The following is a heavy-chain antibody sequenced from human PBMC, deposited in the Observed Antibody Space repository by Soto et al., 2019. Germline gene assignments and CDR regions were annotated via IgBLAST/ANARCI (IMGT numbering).Heavy chain of an antibody. CDR3: ARVSSGHDY. V-gene: IGHV3-48*02. CDR1: GFTFSSYS. Sequence: PVGSLRLSCAASGFTFSSYSMNWVRQAPGKGLEWVSYISSSSYTIYYAGSVKGRFTISRDSAKNSLYLQMNSLRDEDTAVYYCARVSSGHDYWGQGTLVTVSS. D-gene: IGHD6-19*01. CDR2: ISSSSYTI. J-gene: IGHJ4*02.